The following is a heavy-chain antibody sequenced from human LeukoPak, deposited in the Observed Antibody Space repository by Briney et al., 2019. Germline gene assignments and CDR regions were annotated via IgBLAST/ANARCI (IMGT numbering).Heavy chain of an antibody. CDR1: GGSITGYY. CDR3: ARERGAVLRFLEWLSSDAFDI. Sequence: SEALSLTCTVSGGSITGYYWSWIRQPPGKGLEWIGYIYYSGSTYYNPSLKSRVTISVDTSKNQFSLKLSSVTAADTAVYYCARERGAVLRFLEWLSSDAFDIWGQGTMVTVSS. D-gene: IGHD3-3*01. J-gene: IGHJ3*02. V-gene: IGHV4-59*12. CDR2: IYYSGST.